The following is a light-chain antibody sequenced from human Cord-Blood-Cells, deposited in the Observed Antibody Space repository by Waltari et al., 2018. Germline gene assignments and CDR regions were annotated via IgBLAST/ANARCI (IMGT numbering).Light chain of an antibody. CDR3: QQYYSTPT. CDR2: WAS. V-gene: IGKV4-1*01. J-gene: IGKJ1*01. Sequence: DIVMTQSQDSLAVSLGERATTNGKSSQSVLYSSNNKNYLAWYQQKPGQPPKLLIYWASTRESGVPDRFSGSGSGTDFTLTISSLQAEDVAVYYCQQYYSTPTFGQGTKVEIK. CDR1: QSVLYSSNNKNY.